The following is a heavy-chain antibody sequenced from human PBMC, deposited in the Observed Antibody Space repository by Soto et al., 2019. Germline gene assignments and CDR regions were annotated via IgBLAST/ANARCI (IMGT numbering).Heavy chain of an antibody. Sequence: TQSLKCSAAGLARSPGVQPWRMVRQSPGKGLEWLGYISHFETTYSNPSFKSRLSLSIDRTRNQFSLSLSSMTAADKAVYYCARGGVYDAVDGWGPGIMVPVSS. CDR3: ARGGVYDAVDG. CDR2: ISHFETT. D-gene: IGHD3-10*01. V-gene: IGHV4-30-2*06. CDR1: GLARSPGVQP. J-gene: IGHJ4*02.